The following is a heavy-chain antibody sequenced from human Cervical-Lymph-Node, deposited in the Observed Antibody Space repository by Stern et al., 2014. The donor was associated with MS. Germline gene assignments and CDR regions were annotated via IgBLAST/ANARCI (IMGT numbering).Heavy chain of an antibody. V-gene: IGHV4-61*02. D-gene: IGHD5/OR15-5a*01. J-gene: IGHJ5*01. CDR3: AREWIYEVSWFDS. Sequence: QVQLQESGPGLVKPSQTLSLTCTVSGGSISSGSHYWSWIRQPAGKGLEWVGRIYSTGRVDYNPSFKGRVTMSVETSKDQLSLELRSVTAADTAMYYCAREWIYEVSWFDSWGQGSLVIVSS. CDR2: IYSTGRV. CDR1: GGSISSGSHY.